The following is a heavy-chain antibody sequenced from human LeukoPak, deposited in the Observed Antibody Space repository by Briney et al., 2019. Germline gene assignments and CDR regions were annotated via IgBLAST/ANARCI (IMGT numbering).Heavy chain of an antibody. Sequence: SETLSLTCAVYGGSFSGYYWSWIRQPPGKGLEWIGEINHSGSTNYNPSLKSRVTISVDTSKNQFSLKLSSVTAADTAVYYCARVSLAYCGGDCYSDWFDPWGQGTLVTASS. V-gene: IGHV4-34*01. CDR1: GGSFSGYY. CDR3: ARVSLAYCGGDCYSDWFDP. J-gene: IGHJ5*02. CDR2: INHSGST. D-gene: IGHD2-21*02.